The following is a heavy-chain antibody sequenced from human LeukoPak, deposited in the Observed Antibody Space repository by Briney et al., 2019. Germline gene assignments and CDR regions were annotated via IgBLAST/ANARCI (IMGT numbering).Heavy chain of an antibody. V-gene: IGHV4-61*02. J-gene: IGHJ4*02. CDR1: GYSISSGYY. CDR2: IYTSGST. D-gene: IGHD3-22*01. CDR3: ARHGDSDSSGYYDGFDY. Sequence: PSETLSLTCTVSGYSISSGYYWGWIRQPAGKGLEWIGRIYTSGSTNYNPSLKSRVTISVDTSKNQFSLKLSSVTAADTAVYYCARHGDSDSSGYYDGFDYWGQGTLVTVSS.